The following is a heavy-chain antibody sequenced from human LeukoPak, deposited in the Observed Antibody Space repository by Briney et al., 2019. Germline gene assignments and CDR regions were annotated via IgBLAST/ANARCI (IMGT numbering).Heavy chain of an antibody. CDR2: INHSGST. CDR3: ARGRILWFGELYYFDY. Sequence: SETLSLTCAVYGGSFSGYYWSWIRQPPGKGLEWIGEINHSGSTNYNPSLKSRVTISVDTSKNQFSLKLSSVTAADTAVYYCARGRILWFGELYYFDYWGQGTLVTAYS. V-gene: IGHV4-34*01. D-gene: IGHD3-10*01. J-gene: IGHJ4*02. CDR1: GGSFSGYY.